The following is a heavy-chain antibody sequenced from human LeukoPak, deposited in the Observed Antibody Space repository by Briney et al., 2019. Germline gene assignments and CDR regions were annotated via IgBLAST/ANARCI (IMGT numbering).Heavy chain of an antibody. V-gene: IGHV3-15*01. D-gene: IGHD3-3*01. CDR2: IKSKTDGGTT. CDR3: TTDTIPFFGVLMEFDY. Sequence: GGSLRLSCAASGFTFSNTWMSWVRQAPGKGLEWVGRIKSKTDGGTTDYAAPVKGRFTISRDDSKNTLYLQMNSLKTEHTAVYYCTTDTIPFFGVLMEFDYWGQGTLVTVSS. J-gene: IGHJ4*02. CDR1: GFTFSNTW.